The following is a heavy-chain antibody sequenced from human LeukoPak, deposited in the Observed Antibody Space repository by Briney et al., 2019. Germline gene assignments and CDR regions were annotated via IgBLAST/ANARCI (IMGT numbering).Heavy chain of an antibody. CDR2: IYYSGST. V-gene: IGHV4-39*07. CDR3: ARARGVRGVTIDY. D-gene: IGHD3-10*01. CDR1: GGSISSSSYF. J-gene: IGHJ4*02. Sequence: SETLSLTCTVSGGSISSSSYFWGWIRQPPGKGLEWIGSIYYSGSTYYSPSLKSRVTISVDTSKNQFSLKLSSVTAADTAVYYCARARGVRGVTIDYWGQGTLVTVSS.